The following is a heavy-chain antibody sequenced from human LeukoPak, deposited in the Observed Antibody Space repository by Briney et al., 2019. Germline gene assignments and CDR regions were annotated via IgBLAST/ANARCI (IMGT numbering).Heavy chain of an antibody. CDR2: ISGSGGST. CDR3: AKRILRFLEWPKAPFDY. J-gene: IGHJ4*02. Sequence: GGSLRLSCAASGFTVSSNYMSWVRQAPGKGLEWVSAISGSGGSTYYADSVKGRFTISRDNSKNTLYLQMNSLRAEDTAVYYCAKRILRFLEWPKAPFDYWGQGTLVTVSS. CDR1: GFTVSSNY. V-gene: IGHV3-23*01. D-gene: IGHD3-3*01.